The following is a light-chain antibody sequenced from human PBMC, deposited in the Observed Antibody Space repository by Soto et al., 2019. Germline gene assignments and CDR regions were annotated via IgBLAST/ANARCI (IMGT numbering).Light chain of an antibody. V-gene: IGKV3-20*01. CDR1: QSVNNRY. CDR3: QQYGTSPYT. J-gene: IGKJ2*01. CDR2: GAS. Sequence: IVLTQSPGTLSLSPGERATLSCRASQSVNNRYLAWYQQKPSQAPRLLIFGASSLATGIPDRFSGSGSGTDFTLTIRRLEPGDFAVYFCQQYGTSPYTFGPGTKLEI.